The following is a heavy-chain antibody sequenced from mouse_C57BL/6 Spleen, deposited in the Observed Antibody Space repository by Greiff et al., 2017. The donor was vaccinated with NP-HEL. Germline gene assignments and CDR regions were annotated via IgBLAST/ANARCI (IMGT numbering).Heavy chain of an antibody. CDR3: APDGYYAMDY. CDR2: IHPNSGST. J-gene: IGHJ4*01. V-gene: IGHV1-64*01. Sequence: QVQLQQPGAELVKPGASVKLSCKASGYTFTSYWMHWVKQRPGQGLEWIGMIHPNSGSTNYNEKFKSKATLTVDKSSSTAYIQLSSLTSEDSAVYYCAPDGYYAMDYWGQGTSVTVSS. D-gene: IGHD2-3*01. CDR1: GYTFTSYW.